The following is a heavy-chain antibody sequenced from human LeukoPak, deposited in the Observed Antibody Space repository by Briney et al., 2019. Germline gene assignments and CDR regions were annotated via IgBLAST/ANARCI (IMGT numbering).Heavy chain of an antibody. CDR1: GFSFSKSS. Sequence: PGGSLRLSCAASGFSFSKSSMLWFRQAPGKGQEWVSSISIGSSPYTYYADSLKGRFTISRDNAKNSVCLQMNSLRPEDTAVYYCASYTLWYGDSWGQGTLVTVSS. CDR2: ISIGSSPYT. D-gene: IGHD3-10*01. J-gene: IGHJ4*02. V-gene: IGHV3-21*06. CDR3: ASYTLWYGDS.